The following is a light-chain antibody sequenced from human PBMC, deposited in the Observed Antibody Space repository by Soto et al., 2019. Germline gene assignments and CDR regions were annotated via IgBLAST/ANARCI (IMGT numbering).Light chain of an antibody. J-gene: IGKJ5*01. CDR2: GAS. V-gene: IGKV3-20*01. CDR3: QQYDNSIT. CDR1: QSVSSSY. Sequence: EIVLTQSPDTLSLSPGESATLSCRASQSVSSSYLAWYQHKPGRAPRLLIYGASISATGIPDRFSGSGSGTDFTLTISRLEPEDFAVFYCQQYDNSITFGQGTRLEIE.